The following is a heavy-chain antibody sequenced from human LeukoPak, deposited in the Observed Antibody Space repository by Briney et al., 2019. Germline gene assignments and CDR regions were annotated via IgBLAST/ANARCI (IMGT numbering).Heavy chain of an antibody. CDR3: AKIRGYSYGRNFDY. Sequence: PGGSLRLSCAASGFTFSSYGMHWVRQAPGKGLEWVAFIRYDGSNKYYADSVKGRFTISRDNSKSTLYLQMNSLRAEDTAVYYCAKIRGYSYGRNFDYWGQGTLVTVSS. CDR1: GFTFSSYG. V-gene: IGHV3-30*02. J-gene: IGHJ4*02. D-gene: IGHD5-18*01. CDR2: IRYDGSNK.